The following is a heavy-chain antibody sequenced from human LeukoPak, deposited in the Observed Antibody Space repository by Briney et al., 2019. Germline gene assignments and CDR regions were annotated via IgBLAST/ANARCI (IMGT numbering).Heavy chain of an antibody. CDR2: VSGSGANT. CDR1: GFAFSRCA. D-gene: IGHD6-19*01. V-gene: IGHV3-23*01. J-gene: IGHJ4*02. Sequence: GGSLRLSCAASGFAFSRCAMSWVRQVPGKGLEWVSAVSGSGANTYYADSVKGRFTISRDNSKNTLYLHMNSLRAEDTALYYCAKGPLIEVAGTTWDHWGQGTLVTVSS. CDR3: AKGPLIEVAGTTWDH.